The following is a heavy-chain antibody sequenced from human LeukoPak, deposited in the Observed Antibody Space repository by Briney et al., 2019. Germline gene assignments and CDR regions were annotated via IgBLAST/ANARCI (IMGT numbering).Heavy chain of an antibody. J-gene: IGHJ4*02. D-gene: IGHD5-24*01. CDR2: ISSSGDRT. CDR3: ARDGDGYNYDY. CDR1: GFPFSRSR. Sequence: GGSLRLSCAASGFPFSRSRMHWVRQAPGKGVEFVSAISSSGDRTDYEDSVKGRFSISRDNSRNTLYLQMGSLRPEDTAVYFCARDGDGYNYDYWGQGTLVTVS. V-gene: IGHV3-64*02.